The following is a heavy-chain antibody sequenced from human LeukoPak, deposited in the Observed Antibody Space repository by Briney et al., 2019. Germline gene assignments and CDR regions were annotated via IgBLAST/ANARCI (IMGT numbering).Heavy chain of an antibody. V-gene: IGHV3-30-3*01. CDR2: ISYDGSNK. CDR3: ARDPTPRGYIFDY. D-gene: IGHD5-18*01. CDR1: GFTFSSYA. Sequence: GGSLRLSCAASGFTFSSYAMHWVRQAPGKGLEWVAVISYDGSNKYYADSVKGRFTISRDNSKNTLYLQMNSLRAEDTAVYYCARDPTPRGYIFDYWGQGTLVTVSS. J-gene: IGHJ4*02.